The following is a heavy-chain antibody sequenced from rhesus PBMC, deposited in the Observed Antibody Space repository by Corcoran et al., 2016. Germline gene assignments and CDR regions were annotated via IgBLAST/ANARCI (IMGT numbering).Heavy chain of an antibody. Sequence: EVQLVESGGGVVQPGGSLRLSCAASGFTFDDYAMHWVRQAPGKGLEWFSGISWSVGSTYYADSDKGQFTISRDNAKNSLYLQMGSLRAEDTALYYCARVASNYGYFDYWGQGVLVTVSS. CDR2: ISWSVGST. J-gene: IGHJ4*01. D-gene: IGHD4-23*01. V-gene: IGHV3-201*01. CDR1: GFTFDDYA. CDR3: ARVASNYGYFDY.